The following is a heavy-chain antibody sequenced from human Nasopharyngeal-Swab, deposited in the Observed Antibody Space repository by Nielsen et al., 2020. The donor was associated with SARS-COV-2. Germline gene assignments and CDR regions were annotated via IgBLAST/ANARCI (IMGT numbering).Heavy chain of an antibody. CDR2: INPNSGGT. CDR3: ARGWKFYPSSGDAFDI. J-gene: IGHJ3*02. Sequence: SVKVSCKASGYTFTCYYMHWVRQAPGQGLEWMGRINPNSGGTNYAQKFQGRVTMTRDTSISTAYMELSRLRSDDTAVYYCARGWKFYPSSGDAFDIWGQGTMVTVSS. V-gene: IGHV1-2*06. CDR1: GYTFTCYY. D-gene: IGHD6-6*01.